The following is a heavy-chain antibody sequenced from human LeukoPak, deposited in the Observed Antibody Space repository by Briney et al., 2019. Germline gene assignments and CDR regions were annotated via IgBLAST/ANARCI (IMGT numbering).Heavy chain of an antibody. Sequence: GGSLRLSCAASEFSVGSNYMTWVRQAPGKGLEWVSLIYSGGSTYYADSVKGRFTISRDNSKNTLYLQMNSLKPEDTAVYYCARGARKGDDYGGFFDYWGQGTLVTVSS. CDR2: IYSGGST. D-gene: IGHD4-23*01. J-gene: IGHJ4*02. V-gene: IGHV3-53*05. CDR3: ARGARKGDDYGGFFDY. CDR1: EFSVGSNY.